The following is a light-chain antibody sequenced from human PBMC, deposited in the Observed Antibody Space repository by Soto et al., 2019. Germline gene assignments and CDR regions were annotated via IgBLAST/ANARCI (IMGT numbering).Light chain of an antibody. CDR3: QQVKNYPLT. CDR2: AAS. Sequence: DIQLTQSPSFLSASVGGRVTITCRASQGISSYVAWYQQKPGKAPKVLIYAASTLKSGVPSRFSGSGSGTEFTLTISSLQPEDFATYHCQQVKNYPLTFVGGTMVEI. V-gene: IGKV1-9*01. CDR1: QGISSY. J-gene: IGKJ4*01.